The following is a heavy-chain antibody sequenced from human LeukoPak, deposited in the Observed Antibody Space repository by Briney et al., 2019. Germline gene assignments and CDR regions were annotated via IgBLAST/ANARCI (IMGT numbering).Heavy chain of an antibody. D-gene: IGHD6-19*01. Sequence: PSETLSLTCTVSGGSISSYYWSWIRQPPGKGLEWIGYIYYSGSTNYNPSLKSRVTISVDTSKNQFSLKLSSVTAADTAVYYCARGRVGSGWGFDYWGQGSLVTVSS. CDR3: ARGRVGSGWGFDY. CDR2: IYYSGST. CDR1: GGSISSYY. V-gene: IGHV4-59*12. J-gene: IGHJ4*02.